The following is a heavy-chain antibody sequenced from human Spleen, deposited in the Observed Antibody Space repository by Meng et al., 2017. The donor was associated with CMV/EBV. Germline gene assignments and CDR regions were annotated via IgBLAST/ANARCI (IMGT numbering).Heavy chain of an antibody. CDR2: IFNDGKT. J-gene: IGHJ4*02. V-gene: IGHV3-53*01. Sequence: CAASGFNVILTYMTWVRQAPGRGLEWVSVIFNDGKTYYADSVTGRFTISRDHSKNTPHLQMHSLRVEDTAIYYCATVPRGGDGFHADYWGQGTLVTVSS. D-gene: IGHD3-16*01. CDR3: ATVPRGGDGFHADY. CDR1: GFNVILTY.